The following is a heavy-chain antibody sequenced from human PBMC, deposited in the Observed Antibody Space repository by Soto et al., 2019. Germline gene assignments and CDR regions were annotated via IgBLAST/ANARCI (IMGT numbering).Heavy chain of an antibody. Sequence: QITLKESGPTLVKPTQTLTLTCTFSGFSLTTSGVGVGWIRQPPGKALEWLALIYWDDDKRYSPSLKSRLTSTKDTSETQVVLTMTIMAPADTAPYFCAHRTPTVTWWFDPWGQGTLVTVSS. CDR3: AHRTPTVTWWFDP. J-gene: IGHJ5*02. CDR1: GFSLTTSGVG. CDR2: IYWDDDK. V-gene: IGHV2-5*02. D-gene: IGHD4-17*01.